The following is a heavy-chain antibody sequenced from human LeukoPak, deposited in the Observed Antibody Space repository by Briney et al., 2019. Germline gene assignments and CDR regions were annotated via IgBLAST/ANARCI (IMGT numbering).Heavy chain of an antibody. V-gene: IGHV1-46*01. Sequence: ASVKVSCKASGYTFTSYYMHWVRQAPGQGLEWMGIINSSGGSTSYAQKFQGRVTMTRDTSTSTVYMELSSLRSEDTAVYYCARDAEIAVATLMSNWFDPWGQGTLVTVSS. D-gene: IGHD6-19*01. J-gene: IGHJ5*02. CDR1: GYTFTSYY. CDR2: INSSGGST. CDR3: ARDAEIAVATLMSNWFDP.